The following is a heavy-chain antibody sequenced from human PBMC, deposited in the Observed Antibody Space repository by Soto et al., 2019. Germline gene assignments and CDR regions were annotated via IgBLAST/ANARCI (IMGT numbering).Heavy chain of an antibody. CDR2: IKQDGSEK. J-gene: IGHJ4*02. CDR3: ARDGNSNCRDY. V-gene: IGHV3-7*01. D-gene: IGHD1-7*01. Sequence: GGSLRLSCAASGCTVSNNYMSWGRQAPGKGLEWVANIKQDGSEKYYVDSVKGRFTISRDNAKNSLYLQMNSLRAEDTAVYYCARDGNSNCRDYWGQGTLVTVSS. CDR1: GCTVSNNY.